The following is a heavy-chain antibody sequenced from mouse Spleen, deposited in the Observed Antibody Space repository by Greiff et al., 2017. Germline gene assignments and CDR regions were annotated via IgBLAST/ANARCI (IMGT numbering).Heavy chain of an antibody. Sequence: EVKVVESEGGLVQPGSSMKLSCTASGFTFSDYYMAWVRQVPEKGLEWVANINYDGSSTYYLDSLKSRFIISRDNAKNILYLQMSSLKSEDTATYYCARGGRPDAMDYWGQGTSVTVSS. V-gene: IGHV5-16*01. CDR1: GFTFSDYY. D-gene: IGHD2-12*01. CDR3: ARGGRPDAMDY. CDR2: INYDGSST. J-gene: IGHJ4*01.